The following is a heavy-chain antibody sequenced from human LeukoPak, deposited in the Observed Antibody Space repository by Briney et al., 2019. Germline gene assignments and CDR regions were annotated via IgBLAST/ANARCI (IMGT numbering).Heavy chain of an antibody. CDR2: IYYSGST. CDR3: ASLTGTTRGY. Sequence: SQTLSLTCTVSGASISSYYWSWIRQPPGKGLEWIGYIYYSGSTNYNPSLKSRVTISVDTSMNQFSLKLSSVTAADTAVYYCASLTGTTRGYWSQGTLVTVSS. J-gene: IGHJ4*02. V-gene: IGHV4-59*08. CDR1: GASISSYY. D-gene: IGHD1-7*01.